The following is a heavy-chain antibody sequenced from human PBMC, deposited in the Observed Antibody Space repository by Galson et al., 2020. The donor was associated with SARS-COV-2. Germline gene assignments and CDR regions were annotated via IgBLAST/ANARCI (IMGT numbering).Heavy chain of an antibody. D-gene: IGHD1-26*01. CDR1: GASVSSNSGA. J-gene: IGHJ3*02. CDR2: TYYRSRWST. V-gene: IGHV6-1*01. CDR3: AGRVAGADSLDI. Sequence: SQTLSLTCAISGASVSSNSGAWHWIRQSPSRGLEWLGRTYYRSRWSTDYALSVKSRITINPDTSKNQFSLQLNSVTPEDTAMYYCAGRVAGADSLDIWGQGTMVIVSS.